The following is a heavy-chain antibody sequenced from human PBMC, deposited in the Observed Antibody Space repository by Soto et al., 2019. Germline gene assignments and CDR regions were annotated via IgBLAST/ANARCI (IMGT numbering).Heavy chain of an antibody. V-gene: IGHV3-11*01. J-gene: IGHJ4*02. Sequence: QAQLVESGGGLVMPGESLRLSCAASGFTFSDHYMSWIRQAPGKGLEWVSYISSSGNSMYYADSVKGRFTVSRDNAENSLYLKMNSLRAEDTAVYYCARRAASGRHFDHWGQGTLVSVYS. CDR3: ARRAASGRHFDH. CDR2: ISSSGNSM. D-gene: IGHD6-13*01. CDR1: GFTFSDHY.